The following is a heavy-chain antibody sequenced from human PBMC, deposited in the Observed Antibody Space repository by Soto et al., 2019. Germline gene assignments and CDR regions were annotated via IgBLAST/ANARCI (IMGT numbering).Heavy chain of an antibody. CDR1: GGSISSYY. CDR3: ARETYCSGGSCYHNWFDP. J-gene: IGHJ5*02. D-gene: IGHD2-15*01. CDR2: IYYSGST. V-gene: IGHV4-59*01. Sequence: LPLTCTVSGGSISSYYWSWIRQPPGKGLEWIGYIYYSGSTNYNPSLKSRVTISVDTSKNQFSLKLSSVTAADTAVYYCARETYCSGGSCYHNWFDPWGQGTLVTVSS.